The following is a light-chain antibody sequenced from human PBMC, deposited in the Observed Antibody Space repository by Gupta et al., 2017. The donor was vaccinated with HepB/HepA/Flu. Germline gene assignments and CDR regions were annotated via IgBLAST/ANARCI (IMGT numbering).Light chain of an antibody. J-gene: IGLJ2*01. CDR2: LNN. Sequence: HSVLPPPPSASGPPGPRVPISCSGTSSNIGPHTVHWYQQFPGSAPNHPIWLNNQRTAGVADRFSGSKSGTAASLAISGGEEEEEAKYSFSLGEASSKVVFGGGTKLTVL. CDR3: SLGEASSKVV. V-gene: IGLV1-44*01. CDR1: SSNIGPHT.